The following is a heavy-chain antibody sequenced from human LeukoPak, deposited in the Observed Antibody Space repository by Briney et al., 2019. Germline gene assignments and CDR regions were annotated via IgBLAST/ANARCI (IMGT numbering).Heavy chain of an antibody. CDR3: ARSGVGPFDY. Sequence: GGSLRLSCAASGFTFSSYAMHWVRLAPGKGLEWVAVISYDGSNKYYADSVKGRFTISRDNSKNTLYLQMNSLRAEDTAVYYCARSGVGPFDYWGQGTLVTVSS. CDR2: ISYDGSNK. D-gene: IGHD1-26*01. V-gene: IGHV3-30*04. CDR1: GFTFSSYA. J-gene: IGHJ4*02.